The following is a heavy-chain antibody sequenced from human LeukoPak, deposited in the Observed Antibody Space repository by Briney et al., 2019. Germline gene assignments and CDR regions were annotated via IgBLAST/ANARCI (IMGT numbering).Heavy chain of an antibody. D-gene: IGHD1-26*01. CDR2: IYTSGST. Sequence: SQTLSLTCTVSGGSISSGSYYWSWIRQPAGKGLEWIGRIYTSGSTNYNPSLRSRVTISVDTSKNQFSLKLSSVTAADTAVYYCARELGYSGSYRDAFDIWGQGTMVTVSS. J-gene: IGHJ3*02. CDR1: GGSISSGSYY. V-gene: IGHV4-61*02. CDR3: ARELGYSGSYRDAFDI.